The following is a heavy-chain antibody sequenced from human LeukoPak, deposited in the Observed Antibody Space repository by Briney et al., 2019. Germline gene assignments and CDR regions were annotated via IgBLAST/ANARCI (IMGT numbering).Heavy chain of an antibody. Sequence: PGGSLRLSCVASGFNFSSYSMNWVRQAPGKGLEWVANIKQDGSEKYYVDSVKGRFTISRDNAKKSLYLQMNSLRAEDTAVYYCARDLYEGPFDYWGQGTLVTVSS. D-gene: IGHD3-3*01. CDR2: IKQDGSEK. CDR1: GFNFSSYS. V-gene: IGHV3-7*01. J-gene: IGHJ4*02. CDR3: ARDLYEGPFDY.